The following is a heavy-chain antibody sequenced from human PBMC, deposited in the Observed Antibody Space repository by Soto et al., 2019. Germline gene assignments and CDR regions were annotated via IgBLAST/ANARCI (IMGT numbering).Heavy chain of an antibody. CDR1: GFTFSNYA. Sequence: GGSLRLSCAASGFTFSNYAMTWVRQTPGQGLEWVASISGSGGTINYADSVKGRFTISRDTSKNTVYLQMNSLRAEDTAVYYCAKHKGPSPDVHRYLLLSEMDMLGQ. D-gene: IGHD1-26*01. CDR3: AKHKGPSPDVHRYLLLSEMDM. V-gene: IGHV3-23*01. CDR2: ISGSGGTI. J-gene: IGHJ6*02.